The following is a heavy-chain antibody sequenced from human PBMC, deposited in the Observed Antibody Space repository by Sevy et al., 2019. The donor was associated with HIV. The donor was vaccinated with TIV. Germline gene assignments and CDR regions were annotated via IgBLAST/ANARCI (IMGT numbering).Heavy chain of an antibody. Sequence: GGSLRLSCAASGITFSSYTMNWVRQAPGKGLEWVASISGRRNYIYYAGSVKGRFTVSRDNDKNSLYLQMNSLRVEDTAVYYCARVATTDYYDRSGYAGAWKWFDPWGQGTQVTVSS. J-gene: IGHJ5*02. D-gene: IGHD3-22*01. CDR3: ARVATTDYYDRSGYAGAWKWFDP. V-gene: IGHV3-21*06. CDR2: ISGRRNYI. CDR1: GITFSSYT.